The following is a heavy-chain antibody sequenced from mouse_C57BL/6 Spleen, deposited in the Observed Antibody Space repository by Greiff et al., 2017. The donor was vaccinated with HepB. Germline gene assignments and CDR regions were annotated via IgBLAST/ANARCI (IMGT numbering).Heavy chain of an antibody. CDR3: ARCDGYYDWYFDV. CDR1: GYTFTDYY. Sequence: QVQLQQSGAELVRPGASVKLSCKASGYTFTDYYINWVKQRPGQGLEWIARIYPGSGNTYYNEKFKGKATLTAEKSSSTSYMQLSSLTSADSAVYFYARCDGYYDWYFDVWGTGTTVTVSS. CDR2: IYPGSGNT. J-gene: IGHJ1*03. V-gene: IGHV1-76*01. D-gene: IGHD2-3*01.